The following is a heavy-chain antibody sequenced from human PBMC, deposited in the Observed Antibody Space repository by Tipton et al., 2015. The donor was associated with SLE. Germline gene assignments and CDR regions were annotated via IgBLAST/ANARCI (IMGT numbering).Heavy chain of an antibody. D-gene: IGHD6-6*01. J-gene: IGHJ6*02. CDR3: ARGPRSIAAWYYYGMDV. CDR1: DGSIRSTNYY. Sequence: LRLSCTVSDGSIRSTNYYWGWIRQPPGKGLEWIGSIFYTGSTYYNPSLKSRVSFSIDTSKHQFSLKLNSVTAADTAVYYCARGPRSIAAWYYYGMDVWGQGTTVTASS. CDR2: IFYTGST. V-gene: IGHV4-39*07.